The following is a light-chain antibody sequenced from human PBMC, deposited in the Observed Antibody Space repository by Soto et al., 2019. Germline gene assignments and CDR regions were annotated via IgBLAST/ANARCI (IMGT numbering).Light chain of an antibody. CDR1: RTDVDGHDY. V-gene: IGLV2-14*03. J-gene: IGLJ1*01. CDR3: SSYTASAPLYV. Sequence: QSVLTQPASVSGSPGQSITISCTGARTDVDGHDYVSWHQQHPGQAPKLMIFDVHNRPSGVSSRFSGSKSGDTASLTISGLQAEDDGDYYCSSYTASAPLYVFGTGTKVTVL. CDR2: DVH.